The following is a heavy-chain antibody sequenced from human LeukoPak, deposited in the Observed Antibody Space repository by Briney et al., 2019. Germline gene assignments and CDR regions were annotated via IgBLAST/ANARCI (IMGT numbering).Heavy chain of an antibody. CDR1: GFNFTRYW. J-gene: IGHJ3*02. CDR2: INQDESEK. Sequence: PGGSLRLSCAASGFNFTRYWMSWVRQAPGKGLEWVANINQDESEKYYVDSVKGRFTISRDNAKNSVYLQMNSLRVEDTAVYYCARWGSELPDDAFDIWGQGTMVTVSS. CDR3: ARWGSELPDDAFDI. V-gene: IGHV3-7*01. D-gene: IGHD6-25*01.